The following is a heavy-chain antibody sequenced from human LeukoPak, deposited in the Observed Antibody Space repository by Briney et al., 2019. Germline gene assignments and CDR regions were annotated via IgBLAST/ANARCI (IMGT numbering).Heavy chain of an antibody. V-gene: IGHV3-48*04. D-gene: IGHD3-22*01. J-gene: IGHJ4*02. CDR3: ARDPQYSMIVVAKPLDY. CDR2: ISSSSSTI. Sequence: PGGSLRLSCAASGFTFSSYSMNWVRQAPGKGLGWVSYISSSSSTIYYADSVKGRFTISRDNAKNSLYLQMNSLRAEDTAVYYCARDPQYSMIVVAKPLDYWGQGTLVTVSS. CDR1: GFTFSSYS.